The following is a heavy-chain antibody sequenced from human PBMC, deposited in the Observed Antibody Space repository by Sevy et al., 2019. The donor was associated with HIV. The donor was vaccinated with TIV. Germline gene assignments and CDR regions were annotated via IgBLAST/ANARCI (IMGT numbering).Heavy chain of an antibody. Sequence: LSLTCTVSGGSINSDHWNWIRQPPGKGLEWIGYVYYTGGTNYNPSLKNRVTISVDRTKNQFSLKLTSVTAADTAVYYCARRNDFDIGGQGTMVTVSS. CDR1: GGSINSDH. CDR3: ARRNDFDI. J-gene: IGHJ3*02. V-gene: IGHV4-59*08. CDR2: VYYTGGT.